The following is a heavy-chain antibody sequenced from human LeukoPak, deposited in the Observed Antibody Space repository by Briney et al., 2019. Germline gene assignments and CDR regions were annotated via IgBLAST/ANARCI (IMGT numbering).Heavy chain of an antibody. Sequence: GGSLRLSCAASGFTFSTYWMSWVRQAPGKGLEWVANIKEDGSAKHYVDSVRGRFTISRDNAKNSLYLQMDTLRAEDTAVYYCARYSGSYRAVNWGQGTLVTVPS. CDR3: ARYSGSYRAVN. V-gene: IGHV3-7*04. CDR1: GFTFSTYW. J-gene: IGHJ4*02. D-gene: IGHD1-26*01. CDR2: IKEDGSAK.